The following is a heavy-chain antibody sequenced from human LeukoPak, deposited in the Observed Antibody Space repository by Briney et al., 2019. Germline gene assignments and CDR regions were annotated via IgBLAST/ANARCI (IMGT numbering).Heavy chain of an antibody. D-gene: IGHD4-17*01. CDR1: GYTFTSYG. J-gene: IGHJ3*02. Sequence: GASVKVSCKASGYTFTSYGVSWVRQAPGQGLEWMGWISAYNGNTNYAQKVQGRVTMTTDTSTSTAYMELRSLRSDDTAVYYCAREGYGDSTYAFDIWGQGTMVTVSS. CDR3: AREGYGDSTYAFDI. CDR2: ISAYNGNT. V-gene: IGHV1-18*01.